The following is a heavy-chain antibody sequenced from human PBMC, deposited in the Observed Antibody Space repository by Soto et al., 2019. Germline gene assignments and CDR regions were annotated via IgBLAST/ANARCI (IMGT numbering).Heavy chain of an antibody. CDR3: AKGACSGGSCYGTDY. CDR1: GFTFSNNA. J-gene: IGHJ4*02. CDR2: ISGGGGT. Sequence: GGSLRLSCAASGFTFSNNAMRWVRQAPGKGLEWVSTISGGGGTYYADSVKGRFTISRDNYENTLYLQMNSLRAEDTAVYFCAKGACSGGSCYGTDYWGQGTLVTVSS. D-gene: IGHD2-15*01. V-gene: IGHV3-23*01.